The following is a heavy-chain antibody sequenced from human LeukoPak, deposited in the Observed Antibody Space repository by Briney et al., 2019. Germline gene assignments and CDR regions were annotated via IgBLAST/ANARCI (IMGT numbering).Heavy chain of an antibody. Sequence: GGSLRLSCAASGFTFSSYAMSWLRQAPGKGLEWVSSISGSYGTTYYADSVKGRFTISRDNSKNTLYLQMNSLRAEDTALYYCAKGNIAELPAAPYYWGQGTLVTVSS. J-gene: IGHJ4*02. CDR3: AKGNIAELPAAPYY. CDR1: GFTFSSYA. D-gene: IGHD2-2*01. V-gene: IGHV3-23*01. CDR2: ISGSYGTT.